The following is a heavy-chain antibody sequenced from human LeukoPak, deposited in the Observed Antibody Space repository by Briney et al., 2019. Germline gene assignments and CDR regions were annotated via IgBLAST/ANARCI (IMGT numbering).Heavy chain of an antibody. V-gene: IGHV3-74*01. CDR3: ARVPYGVYHFDY. CDR2: TNSDGSAT. CDR1: GFTFSSYC. J-gene: IGHJ4*02. D-gene: IGHD4-17*01. Sequence: PGGSLRLSCAASGFTFSSYCMHRVRQAPGKGLVWVSRTNSDGSATRYADSVKGRFTVSRDNANNTLYLQMSSLSVEDTAVYYCARVPYGVYHFDYWGQGTLVTVPS.